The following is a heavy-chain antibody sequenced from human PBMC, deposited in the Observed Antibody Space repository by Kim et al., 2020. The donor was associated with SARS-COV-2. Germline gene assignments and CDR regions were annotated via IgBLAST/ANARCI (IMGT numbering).Heavy chain of an antibody. V-gene: IGHV3-30*18. CDR3: AKTKPSRARGVPAAWLDGLFDY. Sequence: GGSLRLSCAASGFTFSSYGMHWVRQAPGKGLEWVAVISYDGSNKYYADSVKGRFTISRDNSKNTLYLQMNSLRAEDTAVYYCAKTKPSRARGVPAAWLDGLFDYWGQGTLVTVSS. CDR2: ISYDGSNK. CDR1: GFTFSSYG. J-gene: IGHJ4*02. D-gene: IGHD2-2*01.